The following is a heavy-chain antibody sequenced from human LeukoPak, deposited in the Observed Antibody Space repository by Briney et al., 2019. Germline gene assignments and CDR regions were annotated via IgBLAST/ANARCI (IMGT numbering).Heavy chain of an antibody. V-gene: IGHV3-7*01. Sequence: GGSLRLSCTASGFIFSTYWMSWVRQAPGKGLEWVANIKQDGSDKYYVDPVKGRFTVSRDNAKNSLFLQMNSLRAEDTAVYYCAIYSTTWGWLDPWGQGTLVAVSS. J-gene: IGHJ5*02. D-gene: IGHD4-4*01. CDR2: IKQDGSDK. CDR1: GFIFSTYW. CDR3: AIYSTTWGWLDP.